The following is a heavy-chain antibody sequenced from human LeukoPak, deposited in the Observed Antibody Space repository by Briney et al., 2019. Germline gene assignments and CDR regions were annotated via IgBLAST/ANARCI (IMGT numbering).Heavy chain of an antibody. V-gene: IGHV3-69-1*01. CDR2: ITTSGSI. J-gene: IGHJ4*02. Sequence: GGSLRLSCAASGFAFTSYTINWVRQAPGKGLEWVSSITTSGSIKYADSVKGRFTISRDNAKNSVYLQMSSLRADDTAVYFCARDRDIGAFDFWGQGTLVTVSS. D-gene: IGHD5-24*01. CDR3: ARDRDIGAFDF. CDR1: GFAFTSYT.